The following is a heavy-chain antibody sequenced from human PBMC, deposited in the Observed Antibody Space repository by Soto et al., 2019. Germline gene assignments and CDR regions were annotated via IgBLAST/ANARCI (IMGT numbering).Heavy chain of an antibody. CDR1: GGTLSSYT. CDR2: IIPILGIA. CDR3: ASESISGDFAY. D-gene: IGHD1-26*01. V-gene: IGHV1-69*02. Sequence: SVKVSCKASGGTLSSYTISWVRQAPGQGLEWMGRIIPILGIANYAQKFQGRVTITADKSTSTAYMELSSLRSEDTAVYYCASESISGDFAYWGQGTWSPSPQ. J-gene: IGHJ4*02.